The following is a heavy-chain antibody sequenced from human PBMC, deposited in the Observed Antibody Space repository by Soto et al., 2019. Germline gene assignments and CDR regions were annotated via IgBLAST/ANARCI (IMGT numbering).Heavy chain of an antibody. V-gene: IGHV3-33*01. CDR1: GFTFSSYG. D-gene: IGHD2-2*01. J-gene: IGHJ4*02. Sequence: QVQLVESGGGVVQPGRSLRLSCAASGFTFSSYGMHWVRQAPGKGLEWVAVIWYDGSNKYYADSVKGRFTISRDNSKNTLYLQMNSLRAEDTAVYYGARGERALCIRYWGQGTLVTVSS. CDR2: IWYDGSNK. CDR3: ARGERALCIRY.